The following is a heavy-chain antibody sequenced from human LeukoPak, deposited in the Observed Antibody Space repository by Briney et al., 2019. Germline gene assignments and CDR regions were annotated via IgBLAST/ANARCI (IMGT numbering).Heavy chain of an antibody. CDR2: INHSGST. V-gene: IGHV4-34*01. J-gene: IGHJ5*02. D-gene: IGHD1-1*01. Sequence: SETLSLTCAVYGGSFSGYYWSWIRQPPGKGPEWIGEINHSGSTNYNPSLKRRVTIEVATSTNQFSLRLSSVTAADTAVYYCARGRDWNDGRGWFDPWGQGTLVTVSS. CDR1: GGSFSGYY. CDR3: ARGRDWNDGRGWFDP.